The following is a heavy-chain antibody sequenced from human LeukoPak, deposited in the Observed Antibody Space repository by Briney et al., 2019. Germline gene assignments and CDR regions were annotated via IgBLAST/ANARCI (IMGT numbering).Heavy chain of an antibody. CDR2: INTNTGNA. Sequence: ASVKVSRKASGYSFTNYSISWVRQAPGQGLERMGWINTNTGNATYAQGFTGRFVFSLDTSVSTAYLQISSLKAEDTAVYYCARDRGLSMVYATTDYWGQGTLVTVSS. CDR3: ARDRGLSMVYATTDY. CDR1: GYSFTNYS. D-gene: IGHD2-8*01. J-gene: IGHJ4*02. V-gene: IGHV7-4-1*02.